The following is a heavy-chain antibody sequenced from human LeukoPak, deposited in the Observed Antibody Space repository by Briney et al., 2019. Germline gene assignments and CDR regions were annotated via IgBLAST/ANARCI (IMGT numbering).Heavy chain of an antibody. CDR3: ARSSEVVVVAASYNWFDP. J-gene: IGHJ5*02. V-gene: IGHV4-59*12. CDR1: GGSISSYY. Sequence: PSETLSLTCTVSGGSISSYYWSWIRQPPGKGLEWIGYIYYSGSTNYNPSLKSRVTISVDTSKNQFSLKLSSVTAADTAVYYCARSSEVVVVAASYNWFDPWGQGTLVTVSS. D-gene: IGHD2-15*01. CDR2: IYYSGST.